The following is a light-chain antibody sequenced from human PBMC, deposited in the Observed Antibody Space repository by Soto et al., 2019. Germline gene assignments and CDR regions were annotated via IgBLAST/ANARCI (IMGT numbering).Light chain of an antibody. CDR3: QLYGSSPRLI. Sequence: EIVLTQSPGTLSLSPGERATLSCRASQSVSSSYLAWYQQKPGQAPRLLIYGASSRATGIPDRFSGGGSRTDFTLTISRMVRGDIAVYYCQLYGSSPRLIFGGGTKVEIK. CDR1: QSVSSSY. V-gene: IGKV3-20*01. CDR2: GAS. J-gene: IGKJ4*01.